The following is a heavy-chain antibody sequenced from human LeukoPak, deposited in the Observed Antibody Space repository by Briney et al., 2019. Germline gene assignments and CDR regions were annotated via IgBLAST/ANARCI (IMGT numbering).Heavy chain of an antibody. V-gene: IGHV3-48*04. J-gene: IGHJ6*03. CDR3: ARIDGPTVFTYYMDL. Sequence: GEFLRLSCATSGFSFNRRGMNWVRQPPGKGLEWVSYISPRSETIFYAESVQGRFAVSRDDAKGSLYLQMHTLRVEDTAVYYCARIDGPTVFTYYMDLWGKGTTVTVAS. CDR2: ISPRSETI. D-gene: IGHD3-16*01. CDR1: GFSFNRRG.